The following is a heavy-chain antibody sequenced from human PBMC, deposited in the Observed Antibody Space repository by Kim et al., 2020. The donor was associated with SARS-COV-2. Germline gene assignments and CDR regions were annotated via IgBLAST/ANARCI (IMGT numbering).Heavy chain of an antibody. D-gene: IGHD3-9*01. CDR3: ARSERVVRRSHYDILPGLYYFDY. Sequence: GGSLRLSCAASGFTFGDYGMTWVRQGPGKGLEWVSGINWNGVSPSYADSVKGRFTISRDNVKNFLYLQMNSLRVEDTALYYCARSERVVRRSHYDILPGLYYFDYWGQGALVTVSS. V-gene: IGHV3-20*04. J-gene: IGHJ4*02. CDR2: INWNGVSP. CDR1: GFTFGDYG.